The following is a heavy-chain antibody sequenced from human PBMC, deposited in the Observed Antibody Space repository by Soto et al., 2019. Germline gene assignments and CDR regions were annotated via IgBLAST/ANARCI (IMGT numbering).Heavy chain of an antibody. CDR2: ISGSGGST. CDR1: GFTFSSYA. J-gene: IGHJ4*02. Sequence: PGGSLRLSCAASGFTFSSYAMNWVRQAPGKGLEWVSGISGSGGSTHYADSVKGRFTISRDNSKNTLYLQMSSLRAEDTAVYYCAKAFSWYDYWGQGTLVTVSS. CDR3: AKAFSWYDY. D-gene: IGHD6-13*01. V-gene: IGHV3-23*01.